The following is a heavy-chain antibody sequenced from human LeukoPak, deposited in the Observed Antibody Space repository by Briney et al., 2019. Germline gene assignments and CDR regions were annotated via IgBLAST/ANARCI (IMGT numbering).Heavy chain of an antibody. CDR1: GFTFSSYA. D-gene: IGHD2-2*01. CDR3: AKTLRPPSSRGWGNLVVVPAAKSWTPRGYFDY. J-gene: IGHJ4*02. Sequence: PGGSLRLSCAASGFTFSSYAMSWVRQAPGKGLEWVSAISGSGGSTYYADSVKGRFTISRDNSKNTLYLQMNSLRAEDTAVYYCAKTLRPPSSRGWGNLVVVPAAKSWTPRGYFDYWGQGTLVTVSS. V-gene: IGHV3-23*01. CDR2: ISGSGGST.